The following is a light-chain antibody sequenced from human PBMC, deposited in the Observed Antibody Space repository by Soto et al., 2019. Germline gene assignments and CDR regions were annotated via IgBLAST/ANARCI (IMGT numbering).Light chain of an antibody. CDR3: QQYNSYSPT. J-gene: IGKJ1*01. V-gene: IGKV1-5*03. CDR1: QSSSSW. Sequence: DIQMTQSPSTLSASVGDRVTITCRASQSSSSWLAWYQQKPGKAPKLLIYKASSLESGVPLRFSGSGAGTEFTLTISSLQPDDFATYYCQQYNSYSPTCGQGTKVEIK. CDR2: KAS.